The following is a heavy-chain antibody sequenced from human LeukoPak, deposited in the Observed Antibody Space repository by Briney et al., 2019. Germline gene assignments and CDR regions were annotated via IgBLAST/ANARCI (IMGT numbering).Heavy chain of an antibody. Sequence: SQTLSLTCAVSGGSISSGGYSWSWIRQPPGKGLEWIGYIYHSGSTYYNPSLKSRVTISVDRSKNQFSLELSSVTAADTAVYYCARMLGDYGFDPWGQGTLVTVSS. CDR2: IYHSGST. CDR1: GGSISSGGYS. D-gene: IGHD4-17*01. CDR3: ARMLGDYGFDP. V-gene: IGHV4-30-2*01. J-gene: IGHJ5*02.